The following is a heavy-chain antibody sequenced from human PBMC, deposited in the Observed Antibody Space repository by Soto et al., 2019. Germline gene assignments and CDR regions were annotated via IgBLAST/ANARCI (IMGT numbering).Heavy chain of an antibody. J-gene: IGHJ4*02. V-gene: IGHV3-74*01. CDR3: ARGRQYGYYVDY. Sequence: EVQLVESGGGLVQPGGSLRLSCAASGFTFSSYWMHWVRQAPGKGLVCVSRINGDGSSTNYADSVKGRFTISRDNAKNTLYLQMNSLRAEDTAVYYCARGRQYGYYVDYWGQGTLVTVSS. CDR2: INGDGSST. CDR1: GFTFSSYW. D-gene: IGHD3-10*01.